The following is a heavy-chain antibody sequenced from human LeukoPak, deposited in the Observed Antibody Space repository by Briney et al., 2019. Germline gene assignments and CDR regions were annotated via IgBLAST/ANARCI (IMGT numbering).Heavy chain of an antibody. V-gene: IGHV3-30*01. CDR2: ISYDGGNK. D-gene: IGHD4-11*01. J-gene: IGHJ6*03. CDR3: AGGRRTTIYYYMDV. CDR1: GLAFSSYA. Sequence: GGSLRLSCAASGLAFSSYAMYWVRQAPGKGLEWVALISYDGGNKYYADSVKGRFTISRDNSKNTLYLQMDSLRAEDTAVYYCAGGRRTTIYYYMDVWGKGTTVTVSS.